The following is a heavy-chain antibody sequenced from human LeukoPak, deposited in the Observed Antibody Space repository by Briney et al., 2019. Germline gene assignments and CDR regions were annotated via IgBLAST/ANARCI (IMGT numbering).Heavy chain of an antibody. D-gene: IGHD6-13*01. Sequence: GGSLRLSCAASTFIFSDYAMTWVRQAPGRGLEWVAVISYDGSNKYYADSVKGRFTISRDNSKNTLYLQMNSLRAEDTAVYYCARDGSSWYKLDAFDIWGQGTMVTVSS. V-gene: IGHV3-30-3*01. CDR2: ISYDGSNK. J-gene: IGHJ3*02. CDR3: ARDGSSWYKLDAFDI. CDR1: TFIFSDYA.